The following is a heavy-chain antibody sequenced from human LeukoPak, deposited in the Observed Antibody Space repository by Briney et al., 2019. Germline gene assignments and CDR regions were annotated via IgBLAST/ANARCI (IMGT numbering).Heavy chain of an antibody. CDR2: IYYSGST. CDR3: ARVGYCSSTSCYPRWATDY. CDR1: GGSISSYY. J-gene: IGHJ4*02. V-gene: IGHV4-59*01. D-gene: IGHD2-2*01. Sequence: SETLSLTCTVSGGSISSYYWSWIRQPPGKGLEWIGYIYYSGSTNYNLSLKSRVTISVDTSKNQFSLKLSSVTAADTAVYYCARVGYCSSTSCYPRWATDYWGQGTLVTVSS.